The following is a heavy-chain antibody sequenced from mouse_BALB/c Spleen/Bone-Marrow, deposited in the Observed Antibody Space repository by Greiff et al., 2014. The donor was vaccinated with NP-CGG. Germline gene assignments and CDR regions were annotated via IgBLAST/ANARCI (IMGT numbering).Heavy chain of an antibody. D-gene: IGHD2-14*01. CDR3: ARSEVRREGYYAMDY. J-gene: IGHJ4*01. V-gene: IGHV1S135*01. CDR1: GYSSTGYN. Sequence: VQLKESGPELEKPGASVKISWKASGYSSTGYNMNWVKQSNGKSLEWIGNIYPYYGGTSYNQKFKGKATLTVDKSSSTAYMQLKSLTSEDSAVYYCARSEVRREGYYAMDYWGQGTSVTVSS. CDR2: IYPYYGGT.